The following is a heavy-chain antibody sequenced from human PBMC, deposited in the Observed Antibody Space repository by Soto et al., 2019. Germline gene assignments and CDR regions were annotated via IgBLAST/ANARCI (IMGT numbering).Heavy chain of an antibody. CDR3: ARPSSGWENWFDP. V-gene: IGHV3-48*02. CDR2: ISSSSTTK. Sequence: EVQLVESGGGLVQPGGSLILSCAASGFTFNSYSMNWVRQAPGKGLEWVSYISSSSTTKYYTDSVKGRFTISRDNAKNSLYLQMNSLRDGDTAVYYGARPSSGWENWFDPWGQGTLVTVSS. D-gene: IGHD6-19*01. CDR1: GFTFNSYS. J-gene: IGHJ5*02.